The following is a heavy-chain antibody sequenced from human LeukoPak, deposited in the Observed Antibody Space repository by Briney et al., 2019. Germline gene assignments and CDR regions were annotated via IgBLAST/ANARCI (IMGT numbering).Heavy chain of an antibody. Sequence: GRSLRLSCVASGFTFSTYGMHWVRQAPGKGLEWVAFIRYNANTQHYTASQYYSDSVKGRFTISRDNSKNTLYLQMNSLRAEDTAVYYCAKDGHYYDSSGYYEYGVDYWGQGTLVTVSS. V-gene: IGHV3-30*02. J-gene: IGHJ4*02. CDR1: GFTFSTYG. D-gene: IGHD3-22*01. CDR3: AKDGHYYDSSGYYEYGVDY. CDR2: IRYNANTQHYTASQ.